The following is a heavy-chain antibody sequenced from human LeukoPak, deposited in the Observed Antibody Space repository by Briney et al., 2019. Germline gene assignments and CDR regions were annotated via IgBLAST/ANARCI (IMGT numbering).Heavy chain of an antibody. J-gene: IGHJ4*02. CDR2: IYYSGST. D-gene: IGHD3-10*01. Sequence: SETLSLTCTVSGGSISNSSYYWGWIRQPPGKGLEWIGSIYYSGSTYYNPSLKSRVTISVDTSKNKLSLKLSSVTAADTAVYYCARHTTTVRGGHINDWGQGTLVTVSS. CDR1: GGSISNSSYY. CDR3: ARHTTTVRGGHIND. V-gene: IGHV4-39*01.